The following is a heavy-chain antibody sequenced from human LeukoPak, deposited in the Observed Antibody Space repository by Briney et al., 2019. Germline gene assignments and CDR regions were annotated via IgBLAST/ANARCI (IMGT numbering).Heavy chain of an antibody. CDR3: AKAIVVAGKSLYYYGMDV. Sequence: GGSRRPSCAASGFTLSSYAMSWVRQAPGKGLEWVSGISGGGVSTYSADSVKGRFTISRDSSKNTLSLQMNSLRADDTAVYYCAKAIVVAGKSLYYYGMDVWGQGTTVTVSS. J-gene: IGHJ6*02. D-gene: IGHD6-19*01. CDR1: GFTLSSYA. V-gene: IGHV3-23*01. CDR2: ISGGGVST.